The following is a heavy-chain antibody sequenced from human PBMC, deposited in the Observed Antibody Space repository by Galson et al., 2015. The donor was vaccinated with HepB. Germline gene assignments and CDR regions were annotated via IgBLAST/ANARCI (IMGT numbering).Heavy chain of an antibody. V-gene: IGHV4-34*01. CDR2: SHHSGSS. Sequence: ETLSLTCDVSGGSFGDYYWSWIRQSPGKGLEWIGESHHSGSSNYNPSLKSRVTISVDTSKNQLSLRLRSVTAADTAIYFCARGDYNPPGLSFASPPLNAFDLWGLGTMVTVSS. D-gene: IGHD4/OR15-4a*01. J-gene: IGHJ3*01. CDR1: GGSFGDYY. CDR3: ARGDYNPPGLSFASPPLNAFDL.